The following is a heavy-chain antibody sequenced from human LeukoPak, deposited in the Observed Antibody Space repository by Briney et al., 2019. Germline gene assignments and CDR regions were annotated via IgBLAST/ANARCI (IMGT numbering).Heavy chain of an antibody. CDR2: INHSGST. D-gene: IGHD6-19*01. J-gene: IGHJ3*02. Sequence: SETLSLTCAVYGGSFSGYYWSLIRQPPGKGLEWIGEINHSGSTNYNPSLKSRVTISVDTSKNQFSLKLSSVTAADTAVYYCARPIRAAGSDAFDIWGQGTMVTVSS. CDR1: GGSFSGYY. CDR3: ARPIRAAGSDAFDI. V-gene: IGHV4-34*01.